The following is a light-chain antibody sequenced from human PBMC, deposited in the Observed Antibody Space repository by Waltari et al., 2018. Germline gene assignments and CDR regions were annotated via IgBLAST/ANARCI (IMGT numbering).Light chain of an antibody. Sequence: DIQLTQSPSSLSASVGDSVTITCRASQGISNSLAWYQRTPGKAPKLLLYAASRLKSGVPSRFSGSGSGTDYTPTISSLQPEDFATYYCQQYFNTALSFGGGTKLELK. CDR3: QQYFNTALS. J-gene: IGKJ4*01. V-gene: IGKV1-NL1*01. CDR1: QGISNS. CDR2: AAS.